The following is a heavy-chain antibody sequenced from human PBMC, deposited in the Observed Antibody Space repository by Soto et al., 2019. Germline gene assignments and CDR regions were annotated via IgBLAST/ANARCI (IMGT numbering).Heavy chain of an antibody. V-gene: IGHV1-69*01. J-gene: IGHJ6*02. CDR1: GSTFSTYS. CDR2: SPPIFGTS. CDR3: AREGRCPKSSFYSGMDV. Sequence: QVQLVQSGAEEKKTGSSVKVSCKASGSTFSTYSISWVRQAPGQGLEWMGGSPPIFGTSKYAQNFQGRVTITVDESTSTVYMELGSLRSDDTAVYYCAREGRCPKSSFYSGMDVWGQGTTVTVSS. D-gene: IGHD2-8*01.